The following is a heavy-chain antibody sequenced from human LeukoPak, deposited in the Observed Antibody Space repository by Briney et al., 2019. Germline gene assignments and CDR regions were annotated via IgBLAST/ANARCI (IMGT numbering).Heavy chain of an antibody. J-gene: IGHJ6*02. CDR2: IDPSDSYT. CDR3: ARHGRPTYCGNRCPRDVYYDMDV. V-gene: IGHV5-10-1*01. Sequence: GESLQISCQGSGSRFTTYLISWVRQVPGEGLEWMGRIDPSDSYTNYSPSFQGHVTISADKSINTAYLQWSSLKASDTAMYYCARHGRPTYCGNRCPRDVYYDMDVWGQGTTVTVSS. D-gene: IGHD5-18*01. CDR1: GSRFTTYL.